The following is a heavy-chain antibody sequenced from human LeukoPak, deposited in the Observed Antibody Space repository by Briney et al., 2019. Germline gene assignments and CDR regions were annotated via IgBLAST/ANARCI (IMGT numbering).Heavy chain of an antibody. D-gene: IGHD3-10*01. J-gene: IGHJ4*02. Sequence: PSETLSLTCTVSGRSISSSSYYWGWIRQPPGKGLEWIGSIYYSGSTYYNPSLKSRVTISVGTSKNQFSLKLSSVTAADTAVYYCASRPPIAMVRGVDYWGQGTLVTVSS. CDR3: ASRPPIAMVRGVDY. CDR1: GRSISSSSYY. V-gene: IGHV4-39*01. CDR2: IYYSGST.